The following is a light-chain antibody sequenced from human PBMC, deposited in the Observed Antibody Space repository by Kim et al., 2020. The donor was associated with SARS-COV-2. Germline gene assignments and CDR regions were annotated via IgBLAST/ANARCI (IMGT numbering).Light chain of an antibody. V-gene: IGLV3-19*01. CDR3: NSRDSSVLGV. CDR1: SLRSYY. CDR2: GKN. Sequence: SSELTQDPAVSVALGQTVRITCQGDSLRSYYASWYQQKPGQAPVLVIYGKNNRPSGISDRFSGSSSGNTASLTITGAQAEDEADYYCNSRDSSVLGVFGG. J-gene: IGLJ2*01.